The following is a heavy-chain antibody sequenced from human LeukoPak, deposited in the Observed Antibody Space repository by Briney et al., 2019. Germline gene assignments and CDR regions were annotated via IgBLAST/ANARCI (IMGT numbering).Heavy chain of an antibody. CDR1: GSSINSVYS. D-gene: IGHD3-22*01. V-gene: IGHV4-38-2*02. J-gene: IGHJ4*02. Sequence: PSETLSLTCTVFGSSINSVYSWVWLRQPPGKGLEWIGSIYHNGNTYYNSSLKSRVTISVHTSENQFSLKLSSVTAADTAVYYCASYKTYYDSSGNPFDYWGQGTLVTVSS. CDR3: ASYKTYYDSSGNPFDY. CDR2: IYHNGNT.